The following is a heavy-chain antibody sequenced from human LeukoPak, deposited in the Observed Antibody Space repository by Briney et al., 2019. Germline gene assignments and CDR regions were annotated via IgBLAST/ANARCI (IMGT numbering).Heavy chain of an antibody. CDR2: ISYDGSNK. CDR3: AREPLY. J-gene: IGHJ4*02. V-gene: IGHV3-30-3*01. CDR1: GFTFSNYA. Sequence: PGRSLRLSCAASGFTFSNYAMHWVRQAPGKGLKWVAVISYDGSNKYYADSVKGRFTISRDNSKNTLYLQMNSLRAEDTAFYYCAREPLYWGQGTLVTVSS.